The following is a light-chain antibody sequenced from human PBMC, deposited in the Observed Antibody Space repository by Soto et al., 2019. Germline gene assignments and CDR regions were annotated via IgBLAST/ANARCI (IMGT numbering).Light chain of an antibody. J-gene: IGKJ3*01. CDR1: QSVSSGF. Sequence: DIVLTQSPGTLSLSPGERGTLSCRASQSVSSGFLACYQQKPGHAPRLLMYGVSNRATGVPERFSGSGSETKYSLPISRLEPEDFSVSYCQQYGRSPPLTFGPGTKVDIK. CDR2: GVS. CDR3: QQYGRSPPLT. V-gene: IGKV3-20*01.